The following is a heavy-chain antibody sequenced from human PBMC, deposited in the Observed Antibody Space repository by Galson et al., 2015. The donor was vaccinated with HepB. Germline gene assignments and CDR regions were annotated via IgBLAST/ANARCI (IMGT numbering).Heavy chain of an antibody. CDR1: GFSFSYAW. CDR2: IKSRTDGGTT. Sequence: SLRLSCAASGFSFSYAWMNWVRQAPGKGLEWVGRIKSRTDGGTTDYAEPVKGRFLISRDDSKNTLYLQVNSLKTEDTAVYYCTTAGGSSSWVWGQGSLVTVSS. D-gene: IGHD6-6*01. J-gene: IGHJ4*02. CDR3: TTAGGSSSWV. V-gene: IGHV3-15*01.